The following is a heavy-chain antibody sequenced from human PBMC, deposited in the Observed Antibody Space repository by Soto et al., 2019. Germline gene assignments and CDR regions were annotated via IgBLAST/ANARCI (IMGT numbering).Heavy chain of an antibody. V-gene: IGHV1-2*02. CDR3: AKTYYDFWCGYFTYQPDPVGVDY. Sequence: ASVKVSCKASGYTFTGYYMHWVRQAPGQGLEWMGWVNPNSGGTNYAQKFQGRVTMTRDTSISTAYMELSRLRSDDTAVYYCAKTYYDFWCGYFTYQPDPVGVDYWGHGTLVTVSS. J-gene: IGHJ4*01. D-gene: IGHD3-3*01. CDR2: VNPNSGGT. CDR1: GYTFTGYY.